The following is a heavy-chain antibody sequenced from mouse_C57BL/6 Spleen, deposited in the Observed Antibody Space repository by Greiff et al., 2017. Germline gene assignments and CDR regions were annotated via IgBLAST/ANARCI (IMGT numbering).Heavy chain of an antibody. V-gene: IGHV1-64*01. J-gene: IGHJ4*01. CDR3: ASPFYGSSIYWDVGAMDY. CDR1: GYTFTSYW. Sequence: QVQLQQPGAELVKPGASVKLSCKASGYTFTSYWMHWVKQRPGQGLEWIGMIHPNSGSTNYNEKFKSKATLTVDKSSSTAYMQLSSLTSEDSAVYDCASPFYGSSIYWDVGAMDYWGQGTSVTVSS. D-gene: IGHD1-1*01. CDR2: IHPNSGST.